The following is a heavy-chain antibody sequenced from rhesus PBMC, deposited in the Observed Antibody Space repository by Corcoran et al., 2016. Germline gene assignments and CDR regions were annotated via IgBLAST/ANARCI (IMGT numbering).Heavy chain of an antibody. D-gene: IGHD6-25*01. J-gene: IGHJ3*01. V-gene: IGHV4-122*02. CDR3: ARARGIAAEGDAFDF. CDR1: GYSISSGYG. Sequence: QLQLQESGPGLVKPSETLSLTCAVSGYSISSGYGWSWIRQPPGKGLEWIGYISFSGSPSYNPSLKSRVTISRDTSKNQFSLKLSSVTAADTAVYYWARARGIAAEGDAFDFWGQGLRVTVSS. CDR2: ISFSGSP.